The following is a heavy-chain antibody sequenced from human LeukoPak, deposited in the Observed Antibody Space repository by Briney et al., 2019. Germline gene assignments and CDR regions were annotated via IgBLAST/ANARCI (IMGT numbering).Heavy chain of an antibody. CDR1: GFTFSNYA. D-gene: IGHD6-13*01. V-gene: IGHV3-23*01. Sequence: GGSVRLSCAASGFTFSNYAMSWVRQAPGKGLEWVSSISGSGGDTYYADSVKGRFTISRDNSKNTLYLQMNSLRAEDTAVYYCAKENVPYSSSWYYFDYWGQGTLVTVSS. CDR2: ISGSGGDT. CDR3: AKENVPYSSSWYYFDY. J-gene: IGHJ4*02.